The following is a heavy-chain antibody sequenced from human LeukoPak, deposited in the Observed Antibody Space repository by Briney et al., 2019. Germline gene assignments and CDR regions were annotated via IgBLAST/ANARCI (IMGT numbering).Heavy chain of an antibody. CDR2: IAYDENHK. V-gene: IGHV3-30*18. CDR1: GFTLSRYG. J-gene: IGHJ5*01. Sequence: GGSLRLSCVASGFTLSRYGMHWVRQAPGKGLEWVAAIAYDENHKYFVDSVKGRFTISRDNSKNTLYLQMDSLRAEDTALYYCAKESHYGTMTAILYNWIDSWGQGTLVTVSS. CDR3: AKESHYGTMTAILYNWIDS. D-gene: IGHD2-21*02.